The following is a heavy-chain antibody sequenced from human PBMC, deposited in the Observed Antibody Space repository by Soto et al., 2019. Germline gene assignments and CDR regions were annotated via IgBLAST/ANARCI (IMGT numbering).Heavy chain of an antibody. J-gene: IGHJ6*02. CDR1: GFIFSRYS. D-gene: IGHD2-21*02. CDR2: IPQDGVDG. Sequence: SGGSLRLSCEVSGFIFSRYSMSWVRQTPGKGLEWVAKIPQDGVDGHYADAVKGRFTISRDNGKNSLHLQMNNLRAEDTAVYYCARDHLILPAHDFFYGSDVWGRGATVTVSS. CDR3: ARDHLILPAHDFFYGSDV. V-gene: IGHV3-7*03.